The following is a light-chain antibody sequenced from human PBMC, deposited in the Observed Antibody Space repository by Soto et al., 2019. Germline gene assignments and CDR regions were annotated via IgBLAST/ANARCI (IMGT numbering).Light chain of an antibody. V-gene: IGLV2-14*01. CDR2: EVS. CDR3: SSYTTTASYV. CDR1: SSDIGNYNY. J-gene: IGLJ2*01. Sequence: QSVLTQPASVSGSPGQSITISCTGTSSDIGNYNYVSWYQQHPAKAPKLMISEVSNRPSGVSHRFSGSKSGNTASLTISGLQAEDEADYYCSSYTTTASYVFGGGTKLTVL.